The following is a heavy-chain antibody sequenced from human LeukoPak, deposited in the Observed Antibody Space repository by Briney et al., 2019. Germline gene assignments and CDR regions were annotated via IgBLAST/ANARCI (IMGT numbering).Heavy chain of an antibody. D-gene: IGHD2-15*01. V-gene: IGHV3-64*02. Sequence: GGSLRLSCAASGFTFTDHAMHWVRQAPGKGLEYVSTISTNGDTTYYADSVKGRFTISRDNSKNTLYLQMGSLRAEDMAVYYCARGRGVSSYDAMDVWGRGTTVTVSS. CDR3: ARGRGVSSYDAMDV. J-gene: IGHJ6*02. CDR2: ISTNGDTT. CDR1: GFTFTDHA.